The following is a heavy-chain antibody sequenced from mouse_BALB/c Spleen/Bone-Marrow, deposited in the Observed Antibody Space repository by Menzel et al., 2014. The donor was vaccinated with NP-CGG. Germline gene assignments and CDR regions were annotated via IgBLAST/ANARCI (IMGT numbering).Heavy chain of an antibody. V-gene: IGHV1-9*01. CDR2: ILPGSGST. CDR3: AREDYYGSSYFDY. D-gene: IGHD1-1*01. CDR1: GYTFSSYW. J-gene: IGHJ2*01. Sequence: VQLQESGAELMKPGASVKISCKATGYTFSSYWIEWVKQRPGHGLEWIGEILPGSGSTIYNEKFKGKATFTADTSSXTAYMQLSSLTSEDSAVYYCAREDYYGSSYFDYWGPGTTLTVSS.